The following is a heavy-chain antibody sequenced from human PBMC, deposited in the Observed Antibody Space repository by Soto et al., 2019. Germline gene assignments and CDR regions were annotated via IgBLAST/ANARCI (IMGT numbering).Heavy chain of an antibody. CDR2: ISSSSSYI. V-gene: IGHV3-21*01. CDR1: GFTFSSYS. Sequence: GGSLRLSCAASGFTFSSYSMNWVRQAPGKGLEWVSSISSSSSYIYYADSVKGRFTISRDNAKNSLYLQMNSLRAEDTAVYYCARDDDWGLVGAFDIWGQGTMVTVSS. D-gene: IGHD7-27*01. J-gene: IGHJ3*02. CDR3: ARDDDWGLVGAFDI.